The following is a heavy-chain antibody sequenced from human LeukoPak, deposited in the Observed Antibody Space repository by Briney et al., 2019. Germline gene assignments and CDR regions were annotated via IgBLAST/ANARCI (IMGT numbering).Heavy chain of an antibody. CDR3: ARAPTTPSRFDY. CDR1: GYTFTSCD. Sequence: ASVKVSCKASGYTFTSCDINWVRQATGQGLEWMGWMNPNSGNTGYAQKFQGRVTMTRNTSISTAYMELSSLRSEDTAVYYCARAPTTPSRFDYWGQGTLVTVSS. J-gene: IGHJ4*02. V-gene: IGHV1-8*01. CDR2: MNPNSGNT. D-gene: IGHD4-17*01.